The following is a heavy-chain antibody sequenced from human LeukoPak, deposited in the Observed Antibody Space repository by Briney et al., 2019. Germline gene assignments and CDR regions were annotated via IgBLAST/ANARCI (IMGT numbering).Heavy chain of an antibody. J-gene: IGHJ4*02. D-gene: IGHD6-13*01. V-gene: IGHV4-31*03. CDR2: IYYSGST. CDR3: ARVVSAAGTIDY. CDR1: GGSISSGGYY. Sequence: SETLSLTCTVSGGSISSGGYYWSWIRQHPGKGLEWIGYIYYSGSTYYNPSLKSRVTISVDTSKNQFSLKLSSVTAADTAVYYCARVVSAAGTIDYWGLGTLVTVSS.